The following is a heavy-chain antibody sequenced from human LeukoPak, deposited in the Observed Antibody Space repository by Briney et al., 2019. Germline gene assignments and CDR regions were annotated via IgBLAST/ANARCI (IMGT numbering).Heavy chain of an antibody. Sequence: SETLSLTCTVSGDSVSSSDHYWGWIRQPPGKGLEWIGSIYYSGSTYYNPSLKSRVTISVDTSKNQFSLKLSSVTAADTAVYYCARGRDMVRGVIIGGYSFDIWGLGTMVTVSS. J-gene: IGHJ3*02. CDR1: GDSVSSSDHY. CDR3: ARGRDMVRGVIIGGYSFDI. D-gene: IGHD3-10*01. CDR2: IYYSGST. V-gene: IGHV4-39*01.